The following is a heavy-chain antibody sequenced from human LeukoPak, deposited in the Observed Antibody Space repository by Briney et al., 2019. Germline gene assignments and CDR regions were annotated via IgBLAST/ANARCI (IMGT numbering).Heavy chain of an antibody. CDR1: GGSISSSSYY. J-gene: IGHJ5*02. D-gene: IGHD1-26*01. CDR3: ARRGVGATTANWFDP. V-gene: IGHV4-39*01. CDR2: IYYSGST. Sequence: PSETLSLTCTVSGGSISSSSYYWGWIRQPPGKGLEWIGSIYYSGSTYYNPSLKSRVTISVDTSKNQFSLKLSSVTAADTAVSYCARRGVGATTANWFDPWGQGTLVTVSS.